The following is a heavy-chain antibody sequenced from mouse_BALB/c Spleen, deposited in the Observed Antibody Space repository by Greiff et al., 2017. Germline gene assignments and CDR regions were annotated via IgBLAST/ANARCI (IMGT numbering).Heavy chain of an antibody. V-gene: IGHV1-7*01. CDR3: ARRLVGFAY. CDR2: INPSTGYT. CDR1: GYTFTSYW. D-gene: IGHD2-10*02. J-gene: IGHJ3*01. Sequence: QVQLQESGAELAKPGASVKMSCKASGYTFTSYWMHWVKQRPGQGLEWIGYINPSTGYTEYNQKFKDKATLTADKSSSTAYMQLSSLTSEDSAVYYCARRLVGFAYWGQGTLVTVSA.